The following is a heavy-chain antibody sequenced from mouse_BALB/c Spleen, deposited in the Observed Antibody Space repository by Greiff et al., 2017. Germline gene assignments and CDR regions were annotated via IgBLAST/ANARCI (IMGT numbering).Heavy chain of an antibody. V-gene: IGHV5-6*01. J-gene: IGHJ4*01. CDR2: ISSGGSYT. Sequence: EVQLQESGGDLVKPGGSLKLSCAASGFTFSSYGMSWVRQTPDKRLEWVATISSGGSYTYYPDSVKGRFTISRDNAKNTLYLQMSSRKSEDTAMYYCARHPHEDYAMDDWGQGTSVTGTS. CDR1: GFTFSSYG. CDR3: ARHPHEDYAMDD.